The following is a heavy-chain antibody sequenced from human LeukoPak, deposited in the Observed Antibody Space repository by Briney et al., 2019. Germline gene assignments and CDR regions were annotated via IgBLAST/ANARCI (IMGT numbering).Heavy chain of an antibody. J-gene: IGHJ4*02. Sequence: PSETLSLTCTVSGISINPYYRTWIRQPAGQGLEWIGRIISTTGSANYNPSLESRVTMSVDTSKNQFSLELTSVTATDTAVYYCMKDGPSWGLLWGLGTLVTVSS. CDR3: MKDGPSWGLL. CDR2: IISTTGSA. D-gene: IGHD3-16*01. V-gene: IGHV4-4*07. CDR1: GISINPYY.